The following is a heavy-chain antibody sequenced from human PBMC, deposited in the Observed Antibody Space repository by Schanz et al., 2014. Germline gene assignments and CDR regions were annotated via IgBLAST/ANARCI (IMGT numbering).Heavy chain of an antibody. J-gene: IGHJ3*02. D-gene: IGHD5-18*01. CDR1: GYTFISYG. V-gene: IGHV1-18*01. Sequence: VQLVQSGAEVKRPGASVMVSCKASGYTFISYGISWVRQAPGQGLEWLGWISGRNGNTNYTQKFQGRVTMTTDTSTGTAYMELRSLRSDDTALYDCTRGGYSYALSAFDIWGQGTMVTVSS. CDR2: ISGRNGNT. CDR3: TRGGYSYALSAFDI.